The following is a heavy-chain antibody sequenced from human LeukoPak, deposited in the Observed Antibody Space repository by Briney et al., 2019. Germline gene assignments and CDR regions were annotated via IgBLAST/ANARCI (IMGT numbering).Heavy chain of an antibody. Sequence: GGSLRLSCAASGFTFSSYDMHWVRQATGKGLEWVSGINTAGDTYYAGSVKGRFTISRENAKNSLYLQMNSLRAGDMAVYYCARAGRSSGLDYWGQGTLVTVSS. D-gene: IGHD1-14*01. CDR3: ARAGRSSGLDY. CDR1: GFTFSSYD. CDR2: INTAGDT. V-gene: IGHV3-13*01. J-gene: IGHJ4*02.